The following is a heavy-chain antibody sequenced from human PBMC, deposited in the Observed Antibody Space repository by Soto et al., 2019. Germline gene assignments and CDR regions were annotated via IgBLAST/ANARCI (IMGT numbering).Heavy chain of an antibody. CDR1: GGYFSGYY. V-gene: IGHV4-34*01. CDR2: INHSGST. Sequence: SETLSLTCAVYGGYFSGYYWSWIRQPPGRGLEWIGEINHSGSTNYNPSLKSRVTISVDTSKNQFSLKLSSVTALDTAVYYCTSSAGTFDYWGQGTLVTVSS. D-gene: IGHD1-26*01. CDR3: TSSAGTFDY. J-gene: IGHJ4*02.